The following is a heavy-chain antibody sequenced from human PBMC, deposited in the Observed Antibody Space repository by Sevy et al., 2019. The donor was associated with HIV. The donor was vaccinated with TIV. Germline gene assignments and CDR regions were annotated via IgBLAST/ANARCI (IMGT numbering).Heavy chain of an antibody. J-gene: IGHJ4*02. V-gene: IGHV3-30*04. CDR1: GFTFSTYA. D-gene: IGHD1-1*01. Sequence: GGSLRLSCAASGFTFSTYAMHWLRQAPGKGLEWVAVISHDERTKYYADSVKGRFTISRDNSKNTLYLQMDSLRPEDTTIYYRARDPGNSGNYWGQGTLVTVSS. CDR3: ARDPGNSGNY. CDR2: ISHDERTK.